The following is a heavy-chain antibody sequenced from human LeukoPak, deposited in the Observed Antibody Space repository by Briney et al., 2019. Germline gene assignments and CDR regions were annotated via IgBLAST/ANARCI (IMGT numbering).Heavy chain of an antibody. CDR2: IKSKTDGGTT. CDR1: GFTFSNAW. Sequence: GGSLRLSCAASGFTFSNAWMSWVRQAPGKGREWVGRIKSKTDGGTTDYAAPVKGRFTISRDDSKNTLYLQMNSLKTEDTAVYYCTTEVGWLDYFDYWGQGTLITVSS. CDR3: TTEVGWLDYFDY. D-gene: IGHD3-22*01. V-gene: IGHV3-15*01. J-gene: IGHJ4*02.